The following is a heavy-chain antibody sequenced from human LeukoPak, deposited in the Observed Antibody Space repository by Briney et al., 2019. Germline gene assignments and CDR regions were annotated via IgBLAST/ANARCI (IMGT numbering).Heavy chain of an antibody. CDR2: INPNSGGT. CDR3: AKDPNGDYIGAFDFQR. V-gene: IGHV1-2*06. J-gene: IGHJ1*01. CDR1: GYTFTGYY. Sequence: ASVTVSCKASGYTFTGYYMHWVRQAPGKGLEWMGRINPNSGGTNNAQKFQGRVTMTRDTSSSTAYMELSRLRSDDTAVYYCAKDPNGDYIGAFDFQRWGQGTQVTVSS. D-gene: IGHD4-17*01.